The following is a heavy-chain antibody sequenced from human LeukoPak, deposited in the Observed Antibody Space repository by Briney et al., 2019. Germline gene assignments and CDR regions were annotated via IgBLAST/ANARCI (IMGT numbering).Heavy chain of an antibody. J-gene: IGHJ4*02. Sequence: SQTLSLTCAISGDSVSSNSGSWNWLRQSPSRGLEWLGRTYYRSKWYNDYAVSVKSRITINPDTSKNQFSLQLNSVTPEDTAVYYCARRMPTSGWNGGSYDYWGQGTLVTVSS. D-gene: IGHD6-19*01. CDR1: GDSVSSNSGS. CDR2: TYYRSKWYN. CDR3: ARRMPTSGWNGGSYDY. V-gene: IGHV6-1*01.